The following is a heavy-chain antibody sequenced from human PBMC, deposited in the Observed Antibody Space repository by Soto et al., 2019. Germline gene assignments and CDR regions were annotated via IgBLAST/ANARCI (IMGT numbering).Heavy chain of an antibody. Sequence: QVQLVQSGAEVKKPGSSVKVSCKASGGTFNSYVFNWVRQAPGQGLEWMGGIISIFGTPNYGQKFQGRVTITADESTSTGFMELSRLTSADPAISSCARALGSGYDPGDYWGQGTLVTVSS. J-gene: IGHJ4*02. CDR1: GGTFNSYV. CDR2: IISIFGTP. CDR3: ARALGSGYDPGDY. V-gene: IGHV1-69*12. D-gene: IGHD5-12*01.